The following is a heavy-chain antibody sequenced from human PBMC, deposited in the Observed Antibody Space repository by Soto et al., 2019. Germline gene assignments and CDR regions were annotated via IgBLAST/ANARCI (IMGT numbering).Heavy chain of an antibody. CDR2: ILPISGTT. J-gene: IGHJ6*02. D-gene: IGHD3-9*01. CDR3: VSAANYDISTGKGDYFPGMDV. Sequence: QVQLVQSGAEVKKPGSSVKVSCKASGLIFSSYAISWVRQAPGQGHEWVGGILPISGTTNYAQRFKGRVTSTAVTSTTTPYLDLSSLSAEDTAVYVCVSAANYDISTGKGDYFPGMDVWGQGTKVTVSS. CDR1: GLIFSSYA. V-gene: IGHV1-69*06.